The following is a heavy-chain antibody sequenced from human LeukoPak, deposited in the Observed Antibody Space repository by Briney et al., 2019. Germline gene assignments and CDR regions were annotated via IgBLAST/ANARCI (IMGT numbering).Heavy chain of an antibody. Sequence: GGSLRLSCAASGSTFSSYAMCWVRQGPPTGLGWDAAISDSGGSTYYADPVKGRFTISRDNINNTLHLQMNTLRDECTAVYYCAKDRRYSYGFDYWGQGTQVTVSS. CDR1: GSTFSSYA. V-gene: IGHV3-23*01. J-gene: IGHJ4*02. CDR3: AKDRRYSYGFDY. D-gene: IGHD5-18*01. CDR2: ISDSGGST.